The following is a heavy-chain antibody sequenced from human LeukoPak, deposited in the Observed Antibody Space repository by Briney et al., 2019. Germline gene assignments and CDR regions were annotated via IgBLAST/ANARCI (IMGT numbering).Heavy chain of an antibody. J-gene: IGHJ1*01. CDR2: TYYRSKWYN. D-gene: IGHD3-22*01. V-gene: IGHV6-1*01. CDR1: GDSVSSNSAA. CDR3: AREGLYYDSSGYYYDEYFQH. Sequence: SQTLSLTCAISGDSVSSNSAAWNWIRQSPSRGLEWLGRTYYRSKWYNDYAVSVKSRITINPDTSKNQFSLQLNSVTPEDTAVYYCAREGLYYDSSGYYYDEYFQHWGQGTLVTVSS.